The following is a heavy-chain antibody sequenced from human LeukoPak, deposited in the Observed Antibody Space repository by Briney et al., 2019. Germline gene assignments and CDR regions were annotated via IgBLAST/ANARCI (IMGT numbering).Heavy chain of an antibody. D-gene: IGHD3-22*01. CDR1: GGSISSYY. V-gene: IGHV4-59*01. CDR3: ARRWYYYDSSGSPWHY. J-gene: IGHJ4*02. Sequence: PSETLSLTCTVSGGSISSYYWNWIRQPPGKGLEWIGYIYYSGSTNYNPSLKSRVTISVDTSKSQFSLKLSSVTAADTAVYYCARRWYYYDSSGSPWHYWGQGTLVTVSS. CDR2: IYYSGST.